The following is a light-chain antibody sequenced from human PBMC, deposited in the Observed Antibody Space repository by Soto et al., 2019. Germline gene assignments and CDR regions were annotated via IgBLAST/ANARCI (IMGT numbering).Light chain of an antibody. CDR3: QQFNTFT. J-gene: IGKJ4*01. V-gene: IGKV1-5*01. CDR1: QSITSW. Sequence: DIQMTQSPSTLSASVGDRVTITCRASQSITSWLAWYQQKPVKAPKLLIYDGSSLESGVPSRFSGSGSGTEFTLTISSLQPDDFATYYCQQFNTFTFGGGTKVEIK. CDR2: DGS.